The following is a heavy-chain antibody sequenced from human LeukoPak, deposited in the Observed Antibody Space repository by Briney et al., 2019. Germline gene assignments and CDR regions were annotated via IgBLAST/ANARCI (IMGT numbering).Heavy chain of an antibody. CDR2: ISGSGGST. D-gene: IGHD4-17*01. Sequence: GGSLRLSCAASGFTFSSYGMSWVRQAPGKGLEWVSAISGSGGSTYYADSVKGRFTISRDNSKNTLYLQMNNLRAEDTAVYYCAKDPFGDYDAFDIWGQGTMVTVSS. J-gene: IGHJ3*02. CDR1: GFTFSSYG. V-gene: IGHV3-23*01. CDR3: AKDPFGDYDAFDI.